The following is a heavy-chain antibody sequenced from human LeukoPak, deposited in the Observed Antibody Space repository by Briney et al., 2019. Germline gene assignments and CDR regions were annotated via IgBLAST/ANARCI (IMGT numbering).Heavy chain of an antibody. V-gene: IGHV4-34*01. CDR1: GGSISSYY. CDR2: INHSGST. J-gene: IGHJ5*02. CDR3: ARLGSLGWFDP. D-gene: IGHD3-16*02. Sequence: SETLSLTCTVSGGSISSYYWSWIRQPPGKGLEWIGEINHSGSTNYNPSLKSRVTISVDTSKNQFSLKLSSVTAADTAVYYCARLGSLGWFDPWGQGTLVTVSS.